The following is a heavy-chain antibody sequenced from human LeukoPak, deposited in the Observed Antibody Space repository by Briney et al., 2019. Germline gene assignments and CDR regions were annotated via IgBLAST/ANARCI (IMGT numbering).Heavy chain of an antibody. V-gene: IGHV4-4*07. D-gene: IGHD3-10*01. J-gene: IGHJ5*02. Sequence: KASETLSLTCIVSGGSINSYWSWIRQPAGKGLEWIGRISGSGTITYNPALQSRLTISIDTSKNQFSLKLMSVTAADMAVYYCARDSGTTGEVKFDPWGQGILVTVSS. CDR1: GGSINSY. CDR3: ARDSGTTGEVKFDP. CDR2: ISGSGTI.